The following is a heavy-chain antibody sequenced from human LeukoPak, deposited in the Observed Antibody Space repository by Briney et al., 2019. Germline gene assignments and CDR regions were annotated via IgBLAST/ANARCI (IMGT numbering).Heavy chain of an antibody. CDR1: GFSVSTNY. J-gene: IGHJ4*02. V-gene: IGHV3-53*01. D-gene: IGHD2-15*01. CDR3: ARTSVSMAAKEDYFDY. CDR2: IYSDGST. Sequence: GGSLGLSCAASGFSVSTNYMSWVRQAPGKGLEWVSIIYSDGSTYYADSVKGRFIISRDNSKNTLYLAMNTLGAEDTAVYYCARTSVSMAAKEDYFDYWGQGTQVTVSS.